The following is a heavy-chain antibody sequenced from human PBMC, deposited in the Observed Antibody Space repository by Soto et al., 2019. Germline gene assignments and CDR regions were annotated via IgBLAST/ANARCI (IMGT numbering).Heavy chain of an antibody. CDR1: GFTFSNYW. V-gene: IGHV3-74*01. J-gene: IGHJ3*02. CDR2: INGDGRTT. CDR3: ARAGLGSCTSTSCQPGFDI. D-gene: IGHD2-2*01. Sequence: EVQLVESGGGLVQPGGSLRLSCAASGFTFSNYWMHWVRQAPGKGLEWVSRINGDGRTTIYADSVKGRFTISRDNAKNTLYLQINSLRAEDTAVYYCARAGLGSCTSTSCQPGFDIWGQGTMVTVSS.